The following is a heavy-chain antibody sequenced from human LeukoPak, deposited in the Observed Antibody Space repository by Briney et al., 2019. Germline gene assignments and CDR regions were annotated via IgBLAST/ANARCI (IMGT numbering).Heavy chain of an antibody. CDR3: ARGTYYGSGVVYYYYYMDV. V-gene: IGHV4-39*07. D-gene: IGHD3-10*01. Sequence: SETLSLTCTVSGGSISSSSYYWGWIRQPPGKGLEWIGSIYYSGSTYYNPSLKSRVTISVDMSKNQFSLKLNSVTAADTAVYYCARGTYYGSGVVYYYYYMDVWGKGTTVTISS. J-gene: IGHJ6*03. CDR2: IYYSGST. CDR1: GGSISSSSYY.